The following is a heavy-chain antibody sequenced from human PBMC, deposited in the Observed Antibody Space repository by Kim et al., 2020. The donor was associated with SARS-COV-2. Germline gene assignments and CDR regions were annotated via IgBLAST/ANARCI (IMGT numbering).Heavy chain of an antibody. J-gene: IGHJ4*02. V-gene: IGHV3-23*05. CDR3: AKAPYSTGWNLFDY. Sequence: ADSVKAVFTISRDNDKKTLYLQMNSLRAEDTAVYYCAKAPYSTGWNLFDYWGQGTLVTVSS. D-gene: IGHD6-19*01.